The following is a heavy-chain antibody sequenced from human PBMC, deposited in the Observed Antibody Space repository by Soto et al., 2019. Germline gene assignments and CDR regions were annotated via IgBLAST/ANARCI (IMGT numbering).Heavy chain of an antibody. CDR3: ARVLPENWFDP. CDR2: IYYSGST. CDR1: GGSISSGDYY. V-gene: IGHV4-30-4*01. D-gene: IGHD2-2*01. J-gene: IGHJ5*02. Sequence: TLSLTCTVSGGSISSGDYYWSWIRQPPGKGLEWIGYIYYSGSTYYNPSLKSRVTISVDTSKNQFSLKLSSVTAADTAVYYCARVLPENWFDPWGQGTLVTVSS.